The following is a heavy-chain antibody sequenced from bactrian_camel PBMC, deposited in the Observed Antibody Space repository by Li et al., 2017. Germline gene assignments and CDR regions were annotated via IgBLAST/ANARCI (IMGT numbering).Heavy chain of an antibody. CDR1: GYKEIGAF. Sequence: VQLVESGGDSVKAGESLRLSCTASGYKEIGAFAAWFRQAPGKGVEWVASKHVDGTVTDYEDSVKGRFTISLDNAKNTLYLQMNSLKPEDTAMYHCAASGGQLGRWCYEFPVNWVSWLYNWGQGTQVTVS. J-gene: IGHJ4*01. CDR3: AASGGQLGRWCYEFPVNWVSWLYN. V-gene: IGHV3S6*01. D-gene: IGHD3*01. CDR2: KHVDGTVT.